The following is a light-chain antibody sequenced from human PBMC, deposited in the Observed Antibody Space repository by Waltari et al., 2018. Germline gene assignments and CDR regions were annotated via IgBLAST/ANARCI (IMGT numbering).Light chain of an antibody. CDR2: DVF. Sequence: QSALTQPASVSGSPGQSITVSCTATSSDLGVYDFVSWYQHHPGQAPKLIIYDVFKRPSGVSNRFSGSKSGNTASLSISGLQADDDGDYYCTSSTFSSPLFGGGTKLTVL. V-gene: IGLV2-14*03. CDR1: SSDLGVYDF. CDR3: TSSTFSSPL. J-gene: IGLJ2*01.